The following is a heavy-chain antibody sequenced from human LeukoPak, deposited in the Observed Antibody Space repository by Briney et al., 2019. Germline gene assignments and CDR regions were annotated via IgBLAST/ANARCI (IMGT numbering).Heavy chain of an antibody. Sequence: SETLSLTCSVSGGSISTYFWSWIRQPPGKGLEWIGYIHDSGSTNYNPSLKSRVTISVDTSKNQFSLKLRAVTAADTAVYYCARSRVWSDYWGYFDYWGQGTLVTVSS. CDR2: IHDSGST. V-gene: IGHV4-59*01. CDR3: ARSRVWSDYWGYFDY. D-gene: IGHD3-3*01. CDR1: GGSISTYF. J-gene: IGHJ4*02.